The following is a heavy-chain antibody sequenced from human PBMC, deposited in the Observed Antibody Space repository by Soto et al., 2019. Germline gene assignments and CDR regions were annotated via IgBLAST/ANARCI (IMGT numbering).Heavy chain of an antibody. J-gene: IGHJ3*02. Sequence: GGSLRLSCAASGFTFDDYAMHWVRQAPGKGLEWVSGISWNSGSIGYADSVKGRFTISRDNAKNSLYLQMNSLRAEDTALYYCARGFLEWLKAGNFDIWGQGTMVTVSS. CDR3: ARGFLEWLKAGNFDI. D-gene: IGHD3-3*01. V-gene: IGHV3-9*01. CDR2: ISWNSGSI. CDR1: GFTFDDYA.